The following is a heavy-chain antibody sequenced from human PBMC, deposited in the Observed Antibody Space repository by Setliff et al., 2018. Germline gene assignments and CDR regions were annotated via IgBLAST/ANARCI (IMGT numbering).Heavy chain of an antibody. CDR2: IIPILGIA. Sequence: SVKVSCKASGGAFSSYAISWVRQAPGQGLEWMGGIIPILGIANYAQKFQGRVTITADESTSTAYMELSSLRSEDTAVYYCARSVSTGPTPFYWYFDLWGRGTLVTVSS. CDR3: ARSVSTGPTPFYWYFDL. J-gene: IGHJ2*01. CDR1: GGAFSSYA. D-gene: IGHD1-1*01. V-gene: IGHV1-69*10.